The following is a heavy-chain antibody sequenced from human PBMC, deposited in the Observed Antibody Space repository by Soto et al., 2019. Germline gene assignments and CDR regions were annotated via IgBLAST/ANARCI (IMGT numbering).Heavy chain of an antibody. J-gene: IGHJ3*02. CDR2: IIPIFGTA. CDR1: GGTFSSYA. Sequence: SVKVSCKASGGTFSSYAISWVRQAPGQGLEWMGGIIPIFGTANYAQKFQGRVTITADESTSTAYMELSSLRSEDTAVYYCAREAGIAVAGTPYDAFDIWGQGTMVTVSS. D-gene: IGHD6-19*01. CDR3: AREAGIAVAGTPYDAFDI. V-gene: IGHV1-69*13.